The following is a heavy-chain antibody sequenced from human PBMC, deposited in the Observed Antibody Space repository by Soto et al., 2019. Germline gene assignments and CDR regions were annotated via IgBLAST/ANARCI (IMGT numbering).Heavy chain of an antibody. CDR2: IYYAGSF. CDR3: ARLGGYYKALDS. J-gene: IGHJ4*02. CDR1: NGSSSPYY. V-gene: IGHV4-59*08. D-gene: IGHD3-22*01. Sequence: ASVTLSVTCTVANGSSSPYYWSWIMQSPGKGLEWIGYIYYAGSFTYNPSLKSRVTISLNTSKNEVSLRLTSVTAADTAVYYCARLGGYYKALDSWGQGTLVTVSS.